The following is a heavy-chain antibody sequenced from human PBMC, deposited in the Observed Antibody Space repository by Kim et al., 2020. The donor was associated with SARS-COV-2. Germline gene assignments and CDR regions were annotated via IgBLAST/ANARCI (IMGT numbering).Heavy chain of an antibody. D-gene: IGHD3-16*01. V-gene: IGHV3-7*01. Sequence: TEKFYVDSVKGRFPISRDNARKSLSLQVDRLRAEDTAVYYCVTGGTYLGVWGQGTLVTVSS. CDR3: VTGGTYLGV. CDR2: TEK. J-gene: IGHJ4*02.